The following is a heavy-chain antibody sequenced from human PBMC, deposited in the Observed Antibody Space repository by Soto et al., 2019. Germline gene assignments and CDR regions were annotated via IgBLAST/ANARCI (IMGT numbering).Heavy chain of an antibody. D-gene: IGHD3-10*01. CDR2: IWYDGSNT. J-gene: IGHJ4*02. CDR1: GFTFTSYG. CDR3: VRSGDYRSGSYWYFFDY. Sequence: GGSLRLSCAASGFTFTSYGMHWVRQAPGKGLEWVAVIWYDGSNTYYADSVKGRFTISRDNSKKTLYLQLDSLRAEDTALYYCVRSGDYRSGSYWYFFDYWGQGTQVTVSS. V-gene: IGHV3-33*01.